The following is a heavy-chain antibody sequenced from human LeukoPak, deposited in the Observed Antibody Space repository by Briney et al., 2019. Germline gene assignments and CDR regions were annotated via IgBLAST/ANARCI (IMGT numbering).Heavy chain of an antibody. CDR1: GFTFSSYG. CDR2: ISSSSSYI. D-gene: IGHD7-27*01. CDR3: ARESRNLGNNWFDP. Sequence: PGRSLRLSCAASGFTFSSYGMHWVRQAPGKGLEWVSSISSSSSYIYYADSVKGRFTISRDNAKNSLYLQMNSLRAEDTAVYYCARESRNLGNNWFDPWGQGTLVTVSS. J-gene: IGHJ5*02. V-gene: IGHV3-21*01.